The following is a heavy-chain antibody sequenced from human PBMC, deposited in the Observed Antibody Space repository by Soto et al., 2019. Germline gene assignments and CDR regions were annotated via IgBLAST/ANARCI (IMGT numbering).Heavy chain of an antibody. Sequence: QVQLVESGGGVVQPGTDLRISCEVSGFSLESHGMHWVRQFPGKGLEWVAVIWFDGSKKFYADSVQGRFTISRDNSKNTGFLDMTGLTGDDAALYYGVRGSCNNATCWQGHWLNPWGQGTRVIVSA. V-gene: IGHV3-33*01. J-gene: IGHJ5*02. CDR3: VRGSCNNATCWQGHWLNP. CDR2: IWFDGSKK. CDR1: GFSLESHG. D-gene: IGHD6-19*01.